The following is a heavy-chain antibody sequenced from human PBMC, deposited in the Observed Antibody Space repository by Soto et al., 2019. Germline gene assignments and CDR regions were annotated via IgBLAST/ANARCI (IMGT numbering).Heavy chain of an antibody. CDR1: GDSINNRSYY. D-gene: IGHD2-21*02. J-gene: IGHJ4*02. CDR2: IYYSGST. V-gene: IGHV4-39*01. CDR3: ARQRTSVVTRAYFDS. Sequence: SETLSLTCTVTGDSINNRSYYWGWIRQPPGKGLEWIGSIYYSGSTYNNPSLKSRVSMSVDTSKNQFSLKLRSVTAADTALYYCARQRTSVVTRAYFDSWGQGSLVTVSS.